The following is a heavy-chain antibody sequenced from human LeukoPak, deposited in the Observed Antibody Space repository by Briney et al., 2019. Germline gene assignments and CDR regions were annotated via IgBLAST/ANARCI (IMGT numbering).Heavy chain of an antibody. CDR3: AKDWGSVFGYFDY. CDR1: GFTFSSYA. D-gene: IGHD3-10*01. CDR2: ISGSGGST. V-gene: IGHV3-23*01. Sequence: AGGSLRLSCAASGFTFSSYAMSWVRQAPGKGLEWVSAISGSGGSTYYADSVKGRFTISRDNSKNTLYLQMNSLRAEDTAVYYCAKDWGSVFGYFDYWGQGTLVTVSS. J-gene: IGHJ4*02.